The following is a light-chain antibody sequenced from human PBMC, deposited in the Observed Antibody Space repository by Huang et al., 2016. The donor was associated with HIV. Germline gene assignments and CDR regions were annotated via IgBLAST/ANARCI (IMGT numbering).Light chain of an antibody. CDR3: QQSYSMPIT. CDR1: QPINTY. CDR2: DSS. Sequence: DIQVTQSPSSLSASVGDRVTITCRASQPINTYLNWYQQKPGKAPKLLIYDSSTLQRWVPSRFSGSGSGTDFTLTISSLQPEDFATYYWQQSYSMPITFGLGTRLEI. J-gene: IGKJ5*01. V-gene: IGKV1-39*01.